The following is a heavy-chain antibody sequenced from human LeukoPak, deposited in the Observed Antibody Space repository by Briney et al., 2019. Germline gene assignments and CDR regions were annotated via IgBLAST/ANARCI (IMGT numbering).Heavy chain of an antibody. Sequence: SVKVSCKASGGTFSSYAISWVRQAPGQGLEWMGRIIPILGIANYAQKFQGRVTITADKSTSTAYMELSSLRSEDTAVYYCAREGCYYYDSSAQYYFDYWGQGTLVTVSS. CDR1: GGTFSSYA. CDR2: IIPILGIA. CDR3: AREGCYYYDSSAQYYFDY. V-gene: IGHV1-69*04. D-gene: IGHD3-22*01. J-gene: IGHJ4*02.